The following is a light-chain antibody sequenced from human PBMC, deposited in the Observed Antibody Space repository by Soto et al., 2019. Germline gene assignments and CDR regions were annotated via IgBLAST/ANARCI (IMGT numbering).Light chain of an antibody. Sequence: ETVMTQFPATLSVSPGERATLSCRASQYVSTNLAWYQQQPGQPPRLLIYDISNMATGIPARFSGSGSETEFALTITSLQSEDFAVSYCQQYDTWPLTFGGGTKVEIK. J-gene: IGKJ4*01. CDR3: QQYDTWPLT. V-gene: IGKV3D-15*01. CDR2: DIS. CDR1: QYVSTN.